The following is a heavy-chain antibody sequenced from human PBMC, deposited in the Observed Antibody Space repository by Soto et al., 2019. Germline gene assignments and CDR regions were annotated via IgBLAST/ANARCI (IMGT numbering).Heavy chain of an antibody. D-gene: IGHD3-22*01. V-gene: IGHV3-30-3*01. CDR1: GFTFSSYA. J-gene: IGHJ4*02. CDR3: ARVEGSGYSYYFDY. CDR2: ISYDGSNK. Sequence: GGSLRLSCAASGFTFSSYAMHWVRQAPGKGLEWVAVISYDGSNKYYADSVKGRFTISRDNSKNTLYLQMNSLRAEDTAVYYCARVEGSGYSYYFDYWGQGTLVTVSS.